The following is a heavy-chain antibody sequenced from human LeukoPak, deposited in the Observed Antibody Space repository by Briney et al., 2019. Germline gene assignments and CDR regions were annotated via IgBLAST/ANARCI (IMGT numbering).Heavy chain of an antibody. CDR2: IIPIFGIA. J-gene: IGHJ3*02. CDR1: GGTFSSYA. V-gene: IGHV1-69*04. CDR3: ASRYCGGDCYPTRHLDI. Sequence: SVKVSCKASGGTFSSYAISWVRQAPAQGLEWMGMIIPIFGIANYAQKFQGRVTITADKSTSTAYMELSSLRSEDTAVYYCASRYCGGDCYPTRHLDIWGQGTMVTVSS. D-gene: IGHD2-21*02.